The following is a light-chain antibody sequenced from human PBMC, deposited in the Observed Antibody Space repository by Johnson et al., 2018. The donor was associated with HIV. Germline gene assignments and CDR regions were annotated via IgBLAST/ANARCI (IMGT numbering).Light chain of an antibody. J-gene: IGLJ1*01. V-gene: IGLV1-51*01. Sequence: QSVLTQPPSVSAAPGQKVTISCSGSSSNIGNNYVSWYQQLPGTAPKLLIYDNNKRPSGIPDRFSGSKSGTSATLGITGLQTGDEADDYCGTWDSSLSAYVFGTGTKATVL. CDR3: GTWDSSLSAYV. CDR2: DNN. CDR1: SSNIGNNY.